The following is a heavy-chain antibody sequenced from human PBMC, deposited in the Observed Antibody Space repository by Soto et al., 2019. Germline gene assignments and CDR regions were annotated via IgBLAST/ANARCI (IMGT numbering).Heavy chain of an antibody. Sequence: PGGSLRLSCVASGFTFSSYAMNWVRQAPGKGLEWVSDISGSGGTTYYADSVKGRFTISRDNSKNTLYLQMNSLRAEDTAVYYCAKDWFSGSGSPPDYWGQGTLVTVSS. D-gene: IGHD3-10*01. J-gene: IGHJ4*02. CDR2: ISGSGGTT. CDR3: AKDWFSGSGSPPDY. CDR1: GFTFSSYA. V-gene: IGHV3-23*01.